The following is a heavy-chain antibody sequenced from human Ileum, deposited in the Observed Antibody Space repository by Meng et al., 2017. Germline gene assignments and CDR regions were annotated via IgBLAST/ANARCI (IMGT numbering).Heavy chain of an antibody. CDR2: IYLAGSP. J-gene: IGHJ4*02. CDR3: VRHGGKYFDS. V-gene: IGHV4-4*03. Sequence: QLQLQEPGPGLVEPPGTLPLPFTVPGCSISSSFYWSWVRQSPGKGLEWIEQIYLAGSPNYNPSLESRVTISVDKSKNQFSLRLTSVTAADTAIFYCVRHGGKYFDSWGQGTLVTVSS. CDR1: GCSISSSFY. D-gene: IGHD2-15*01.